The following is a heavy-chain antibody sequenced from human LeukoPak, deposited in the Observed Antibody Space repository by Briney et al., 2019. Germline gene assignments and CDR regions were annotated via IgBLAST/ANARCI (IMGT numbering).Heavy chain of an antibody. V-gene: IGHV4-34*01. Sequence: SETLSLTCAVYGGSFSEYYWSWIRQPPGKGLEWIGEINHSGSTNYNPSLKSRVTISVDTSKNQFSLKLSSVTAADTAVYYCASEPYGSGSFLGAFDIWGQGTMVTVSS. J-gene: IGHJ3*02. CDR1: GGSFSEYY. CDR2: INHSGST. CDR3: ASEPYGSGSFLGAFDI. D-gene: IGHD3-10*01.